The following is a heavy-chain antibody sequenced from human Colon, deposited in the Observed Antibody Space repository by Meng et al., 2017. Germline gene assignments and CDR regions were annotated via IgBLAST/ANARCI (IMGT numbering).Heavy chain of an antibody. J-gene: IGHJ4*02. V-gene: IGHV4-59*01. CDR3: ARGQHYSNSWYYFDF. Sequence: SETLSPTCHVPGDPMSRFSWSWIRQVQGKGLQWIGYMSYTGSTSYNPTLKSRVAISIDTTKKQFSLKLSSVTAADTAVYYCARGQHYSNSWYYFDFWGQGSLVTVSS. CDR2: MSYTGST. D-gene: IGHD6-13*01. CDR1: GDPMSRFS.